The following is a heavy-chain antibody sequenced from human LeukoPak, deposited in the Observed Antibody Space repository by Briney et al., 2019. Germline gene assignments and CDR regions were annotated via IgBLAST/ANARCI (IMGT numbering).Heavy chain of an antibody. CDR1: GFIFRDDA. D-gene: IGHD1-26*01. Sequence: GGSLRLSCVASGFIFRDDAMGWVRQAPGKGLEWVATINKNGAEMFYADSVKGRFTISRDNSKNTLNMHLRSLRADDTAVYYCAKHDGWELHDYCFDYWGQGTLVTASS. V-gene: IGHV3-23*01. CDR3: AKHDGWELHDYCFDY. CDR2: INKNGAEM. J-gene: IGHJ4*02.